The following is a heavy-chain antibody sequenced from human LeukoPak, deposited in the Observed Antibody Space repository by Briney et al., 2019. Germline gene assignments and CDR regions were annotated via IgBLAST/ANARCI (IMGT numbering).Heavy chain of an antibody. J-gene: IGHJ2*01. Sequence: PGGSLRLSCAASGFTFSTYWMHWVRRAPGKGLVWVSRISTDGSVTSYADSVKGRFTISRDNSKNALYLQMNSLRAEDTAVYYCARARVDIAMFTWLNWHFDLWGRGTLVTVSS. D-gene: IGHD5-18*01. CDR2: ISTDGSVT. V-gene: IGHV3-74*01. CDR3: ARARVDIAMFTWLNWHFDL. CDR1: GFTFSTYW.